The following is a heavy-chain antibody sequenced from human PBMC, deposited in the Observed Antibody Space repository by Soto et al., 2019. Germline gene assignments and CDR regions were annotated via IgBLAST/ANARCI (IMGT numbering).Heavy chain of an antibody. J-gene: IGHJ4*02. D-gene: IGHD3-10*01. CDR2: INHSGST. CDR1: GASFSDYY. Sequence: SETLSLTCAVYGASFSDYYWTWVRQSPGKGLEWIGEINHSGSTNYNPSLKSRVTISVDTSKKQFSLKVTSLTAADTAVYYCATLWGLGEVPPHLSDSGQGLMVPVSS. CDR3: ATLWGLGEVPPHLSD. V-gene: IGHV4-34*01.